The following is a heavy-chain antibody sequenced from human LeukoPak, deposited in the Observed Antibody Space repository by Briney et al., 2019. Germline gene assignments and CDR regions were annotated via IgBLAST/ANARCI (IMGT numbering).Heavy chain of an antibody. CDR3: ARKTRNYLDY. CDR1: GGSISGYY. D-gene: IGHD1-14*01. V-gene: IGHV4-59*12. CDR2: IYYSGST. J-gene: IGHJ4*02. Sequence: SETLSLTCTVFGGSISGYYWSWIRQPPGKGLEWIGYIYYSGSTNYNPSLKSRVTISVDTSKNQFSLKLSSVTAADTAVYYCARKTRNYLDYWGQGTLVTVSS.